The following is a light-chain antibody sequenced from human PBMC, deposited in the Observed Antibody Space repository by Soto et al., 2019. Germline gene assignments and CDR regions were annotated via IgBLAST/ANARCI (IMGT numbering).Light chain of an antibody. J-gene: IGKJ3*01. CDR2: AAS. CDR3: QQYYSYPFT. V-gene: IGKV1-8*01. Sequence: AIRMTQSPSSFSASTGDRVTITCRASQGISSYLAWYQQKPGKAPKLLIYAASTLHSGVPSRFSGSGSGTDFTLTISCLQSEDFATYYCQQYYSYPFTFGPGTKVYIK. CDR1: QGISSY.